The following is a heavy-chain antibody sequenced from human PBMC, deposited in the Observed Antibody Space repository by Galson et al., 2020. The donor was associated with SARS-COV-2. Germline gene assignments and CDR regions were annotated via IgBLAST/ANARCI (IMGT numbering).Heavy chain of an antibody. V-gene: IGHV7-4-1*02. J-gene: IGHJ6*04. D-gene: IGHD3-9*01. CDR1: GYTFTSYA. Sequence: ASVKVSCKASGYTFTSYAMNWVRQAPGQGLEWMGWINTNTGNPTYAQGFTGRFVFSLDTSVSTAYLQISSLKAEDTAVYYCARAPRRLRYFDWLLSEGMDVWGKGTTVTVSS. CDR3: ARAPRRLRYFDWLLSEGMDV. CDR2: INTNTGNP.